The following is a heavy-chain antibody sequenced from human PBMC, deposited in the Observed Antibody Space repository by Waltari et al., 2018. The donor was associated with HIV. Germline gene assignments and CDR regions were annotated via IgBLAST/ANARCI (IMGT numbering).Heavy chain of an antibody. Sequence: EVQLVESGGGLVKPGGSLRLSCAASGFTFSSYSMNWVRQAPGKGLEWVSSISSRSSYIYYADSVKGRFTISRDNAKNSLYLQMNSLRAEDTAVYYCAAYDFWSGYRGLYYFDYWGQGTLVTVSS. CDR1: GFTFSSYS. CDR3: AAYDFWSGYRGLYYFDY. V-gene: IGHV3-21*01. CDR2: ISSRSSYI. D-gene: IGHD3-3*01. J-gene: IGHJ4*02.